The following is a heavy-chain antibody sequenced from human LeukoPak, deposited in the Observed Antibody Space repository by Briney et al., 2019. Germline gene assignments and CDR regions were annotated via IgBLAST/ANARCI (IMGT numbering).Heavy chain of an antibody. CDR1: GFTFSSYW. CDR2: INSDGSST. V-gene: IGHV3-74*01. D-gene: IGHD5-18*01. Sequence: GGSLRLSCAASGFTFSSYWMHWVRQAPGKGLVWVSRINSDGSSTSYADSVKGRFTISRDNAKNTLYLQMNSLRAEDTAVYYCARVAGYSYGYSIGYWGQGTLVTVSP. J-gene: IGHJ4*02. CDR3: ARVAGYSYGYSIGY.